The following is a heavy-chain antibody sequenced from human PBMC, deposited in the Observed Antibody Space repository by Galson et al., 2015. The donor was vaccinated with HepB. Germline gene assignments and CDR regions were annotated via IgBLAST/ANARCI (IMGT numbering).Heavy chain of an antibody. V-gene: IGHV1-46*03. Sequence: SVKVSCKASGGTFSSYAISWVRQAPGQGLEWMGAINPTGDTTYYAHNFQGRVTMTRDTSTSTVYMELSSLRSEDTAVYYCAGEIAAPGSKNFDTWGQGTLVTASS. CDR3: AGEIAAPGSKNFDT. J-gene: IGHJ4*02. D-gene: IGHD6-13*01. CDR1: GGTFSSYA. CDR2: INPTGDTT.